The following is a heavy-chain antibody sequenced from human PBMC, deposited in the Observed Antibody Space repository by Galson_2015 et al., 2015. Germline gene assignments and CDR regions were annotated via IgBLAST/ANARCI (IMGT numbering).Heavy chain of an antibody. CDR2: IYYSGST. V-gene: IGHV4-31*03. J-gene: IGHJ5*02. D-gene: IGHD3-10*01. Sequence: TLSLTCTVSGGSISSGGYYWSWIRQHPGKGLEWIGYIYYSGSTYYNPSLKSRVTISVDTSKNQFSLKLSSVTAADTAVYYCARRITIGETTGFDPWGQGTLVTVSS. CDR1: GGSISSGGYY. CDR3: ARRITIGETTGFDP.